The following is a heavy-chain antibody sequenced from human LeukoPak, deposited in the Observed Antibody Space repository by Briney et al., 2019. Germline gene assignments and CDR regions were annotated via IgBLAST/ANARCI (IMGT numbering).Heavy chain of an antibody. Sequence: ASVKVSCKASGYTFTGYYMHWVRQAPGQGLEWMGWINPNSGGTNYAQKFQGRVTMTRGTSISTAYMELRRLRSDDTAVYYCARMALRVGATFDYWGQGTLVTVSS. V-gene: IGHV1-2*02. CDR1: GYTFTGYY. D-gene: IGHD1-26*01. CDR2: INPNSGGT. J-gene: IGHJ4*02. CDR3: ARMALRVGATFDY.